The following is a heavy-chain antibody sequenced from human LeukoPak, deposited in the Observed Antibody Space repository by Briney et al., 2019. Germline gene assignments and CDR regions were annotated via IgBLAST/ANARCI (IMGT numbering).Heavy chain of an antibody. D-gene: IGHD2-15*01. V-gene: IGHV1-18*04. CDR2: ISTYNVNT. J-gene: IGHJ3*01. CDR3: ARAGYCGDGGCRGGSAFDV. Sequence: ASVKVSCKASGYTFTSHGITWVRQAPGQGLEWMGWISTYNVNTNYAQKLQGRFTVTTDTSTSTAYMELRSLTYDDTAVYYCARAGYCGDGGCRGGSAFDVWGQGTMVTVSS. CDR1: GYTFTSHG.